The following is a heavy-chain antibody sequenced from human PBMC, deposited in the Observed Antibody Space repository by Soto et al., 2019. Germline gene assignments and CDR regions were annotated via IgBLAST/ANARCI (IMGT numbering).Heavy chain of an antibody. J-gene: IGHJ6*02. Sequence: QVPLVQSGAEVKKPGASVKVSRKASGYSFTDYHIHWVRQAPGQGLEWLGRINPKSGGTSTAQKFQGWVTMTTDTSISTASMELTRLTSDDTAIYYCARGDSTDCSNGVCSFFYNHDMDVWGQGTTVTVSS. CDR2: INPKSGGT. D-gene: IGHD2-8*01. CDR1: GYSFTDYH. CDR3: ARGDSTDCSNGVCSFFYNHDMDV. V-gene: IGHV1-2*04.